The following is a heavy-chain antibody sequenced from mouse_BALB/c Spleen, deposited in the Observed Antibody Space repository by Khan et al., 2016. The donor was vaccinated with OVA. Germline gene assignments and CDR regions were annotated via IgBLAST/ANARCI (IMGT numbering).Heavy chain of an antibody. Sequence: EVELVESGGGLVQPGGSLKLSCAASGFTFSRYGMSWVRQTPDKRLELVAIINSNGCSTYYPDSVKGRFTISRDNAKNTLYLQMRSLKSEDTAMYYCARGYAMDYWGQGTSVTVSS. J-gene: IGHJ4*01. V-gene: IGHV5-6-3*01. CDR2: INSNGCST. CDR3: ARGYAMDY. CDR1: GFTFSRYG.